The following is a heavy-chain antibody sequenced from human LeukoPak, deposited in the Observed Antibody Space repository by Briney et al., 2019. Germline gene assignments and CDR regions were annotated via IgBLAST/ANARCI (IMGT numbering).Heavy chain of an antibody. V-gene: IGHV3-74*01. J-gene: IGHJ5*02. CDR1: GFTFSSYG. CDR3: ARATTSCWQCGGS. CDR2: IDTDGRIT. Sequence: PGGSLRLSCAVSGFTFSSYGMHWVRQAPGKGLVWVSRIDTDGRITYYADSVKGRFTISRDNTKNTLFLQMNSLGAEDTAVYYCARATTSCWQCGGSWGQGTLVTVSP. D-gene: IGHD2-2*01.